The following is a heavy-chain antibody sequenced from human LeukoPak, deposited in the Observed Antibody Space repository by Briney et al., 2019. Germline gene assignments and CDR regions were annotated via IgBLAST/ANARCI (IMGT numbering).Heavy chain of an antibody. CDR2: ISYTGST. J-gene: IGHJ5*02. V-gene: IGHV4-59*01. Sequence: SETLSLTCSVSGGSISPYFWSWMRQTPGKGLEWIGYISYTGSTNYNPGLKSRVTISVDTSKNQFSLQLTSVTAADTAVYYCARDDYRGVTNFDPWGQGTLVTVSS. CDR3: ARDDYRGVTNFDP. D-gene: IGHD3-10*01. CDR1: GGSISPYF.